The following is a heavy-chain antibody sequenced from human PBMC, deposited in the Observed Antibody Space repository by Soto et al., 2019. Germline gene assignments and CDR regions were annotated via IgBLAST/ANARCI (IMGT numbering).Heavy chain of an antibody. D-gene: IGHD3-10*01. CDR1: GGSFSGYY. CDR3: AREWFGDHYYGMDV. J-gene: IGHJ6*02. Sequence: SETLSLTCAVYGGSFSGYYWSWIRQPPGKGLEWIGEIYHSGSTNYNPSLKSRVTISVDKSKNQFSLKLSSVTAADTAVYYCAREWFGDHYYGMDVWGQGTTVTVSS. CDR2: IYHSGST. V-gene: IGHV4-34*01.